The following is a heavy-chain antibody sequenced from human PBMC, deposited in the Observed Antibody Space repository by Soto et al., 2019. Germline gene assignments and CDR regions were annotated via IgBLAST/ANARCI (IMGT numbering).Heavy chain of an antibody. V-gene: IGHV4-39*01. CDR1: GGSISDDTYY. D-gene: IGHD1-1*01. Sequence: QLQLQESGPGLVKPSETLSLTCTVSGGSISDDTYYWGWIRQPPGKGLEWIGSMYYSGTSSYNPSPKSRLSMSVDTSKNQLSLRLPSVTAADTAVYYCARFHCHSPNCVPLDPWGQGTLVTVSS. J-gene: IGHJ5*02. CDR2: MYYSGTS. CDR3: ARFHCHSPNCVPLDP.